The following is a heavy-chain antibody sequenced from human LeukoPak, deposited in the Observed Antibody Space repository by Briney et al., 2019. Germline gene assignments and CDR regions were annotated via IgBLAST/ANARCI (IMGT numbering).Heavy chain of an antibody. Sequence: GGSLRLSCAASGFTFSDYYMSWIRQAPGKGLEWVSYISSSSSYTNYADSVKGRFTISRDNAKNPLYLQMNSLRAEDTAVYYCARLGWATAPLDYWGQGTLVTVSS. D-gene: IGHD5-12*01. CDR1: GFTFSDYY. CDR3: ARLGWATAPLDY. J-gene: IGHJ4*02. CDR2: ISSSSSYT. V-gene: IGHV3-11*06.